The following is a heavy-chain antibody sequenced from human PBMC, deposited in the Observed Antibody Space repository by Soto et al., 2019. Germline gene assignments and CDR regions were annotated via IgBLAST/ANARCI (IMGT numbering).Heavy chain of an antibody. CDR2: ISSDGGSE. Sequence: QVQLVESGGGVVQPGRSLRLACAPSGFTFSYYGMHWVRQAPGKGLEWVAVISSDGGSEYYADSVKGRFTISRDNSKNTVLLQMNSLRLDDTAVYYCAKEYNSGWVDYWGQGTLVTVSS. J-gene: IGHJ4*02. D-gene: IGHD6-19*01. V-gene: IGHV3-30*18. CDR1: GFTFSYYG. CDR3: AKEYNSGWVDY.